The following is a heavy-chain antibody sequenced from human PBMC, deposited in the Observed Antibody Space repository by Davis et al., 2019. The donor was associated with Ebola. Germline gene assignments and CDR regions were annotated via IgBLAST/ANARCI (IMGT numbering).Heavy chain of an antibody. CDR3: ARVADSYCSTTSCRTFAY. D-gene: IGHD2-2*01. Sequence: GESLKISCAASGFTFSDYYMSWIRQAPGKGLEWVSYISSSGSTIYYADSVKGRFTISRDNAKNTLHLEMNSLRPEDTAVYYCARVADSYCSTTSCRTFAYWGQGTLVTVSS. CDR1: GFTFSDYY. CDR2: ISSSGSTI. J-gene: IGHJ4*02. V-gene: IGHV3-11*04.